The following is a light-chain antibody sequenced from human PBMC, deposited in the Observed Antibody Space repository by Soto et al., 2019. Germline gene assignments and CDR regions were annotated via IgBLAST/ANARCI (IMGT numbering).Light chain of an antibody. CDR3: QQSNSSPPT. V-gene: IGKV1-39*01. CDR2: AAS. J-gene: IGKJ4*01. Sequence: DIQMSQSPSALSASLGDRVTITCRASQSITNYLNWYQHKPGQAPNLLIYAASTLQAGVPSRFRGSGSGTDFTLTISSLQPEDFATYFCQQSNSSPPTFGGGTKVDIK. CDR1: QSITNY.